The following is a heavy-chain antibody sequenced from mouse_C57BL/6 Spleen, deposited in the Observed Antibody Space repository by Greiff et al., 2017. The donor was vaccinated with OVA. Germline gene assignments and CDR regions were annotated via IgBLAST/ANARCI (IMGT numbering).Heavy chain of an antibody. J-gene: IGHJ2*01. D-gene: IGHD1-1*01. CDR2: ISYDGSN. CDR3: ARGGGSSPYYFDY. CDR1: GYSITSGYY. V-gene: IGHV3-6*01. Sequence: EVKLMESGPGLVKPSQSLSLTCSVTGYSITSGYYWNWIRQFPGNKLEWMGYISYDGSNNYNPSLKNRISITRDTSKNQFFLKLNSVTTEDTATYYCARGGGSSPYYFDYWGQGTTLTVSS.